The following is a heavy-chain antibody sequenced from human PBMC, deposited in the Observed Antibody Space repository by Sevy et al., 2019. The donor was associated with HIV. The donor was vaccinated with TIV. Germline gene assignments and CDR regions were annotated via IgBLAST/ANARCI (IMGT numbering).Heavy chain of an antibody. V-gene: IGHV3-11*01. Sequence: GGSLRLSCAASGFIFGDYYMAWVRQAPGKGLEWISYVSRGGFTIYYADSVEGRFSISRDDAKDSLFLQMDSLRAEDTAFYYCARHAHYDDANWGFDYWGQGALVTVSS. J-gene: IGHJ4*02. CDR1: GFIFGDYY. D-gene: IGHD3-22*01. CDR2: VSRGGFTI. CDR3: ARHAHYDDANWGFDY.